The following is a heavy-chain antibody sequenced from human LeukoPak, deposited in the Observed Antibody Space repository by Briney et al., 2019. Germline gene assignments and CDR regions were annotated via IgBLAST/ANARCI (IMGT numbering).Heavy chain of an antibody. D-gene: IGHD2-2*01. V-gene: IGHV3-30-3*01. CDR2: ISYDGSNK. CDR1: GFTFSSYA. Sequence: GGSLRLSCAASGFTFSSYAMHWVRQAPGKGLEWVAVISYDGSNKYYADSVKGRFTISRDSSKNTLYLQMHSLRAEDTAVYYCARDGYCSSTSQRSGRIKYYFDYWGQGTLVTVSS. J-gene: IGHJ4*02. CDR3: ARDGYCSSTSQRSGRIKYYFDY.